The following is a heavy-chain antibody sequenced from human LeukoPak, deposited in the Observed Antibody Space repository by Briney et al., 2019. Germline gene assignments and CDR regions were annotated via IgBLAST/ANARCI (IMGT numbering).Heavy chain of an antibody. J-gene: IGHJ4*02. D-gene: IGHD3-10*01. CDR2: ISSTGSTM. V-gene: IGHV3-48*04. CDR1: GFTFSSYS. CDR3: GRDGSGSPDY. Sequence: GSLRLSCAASGFTFSSYSMSWVRQAPGKGLEWVSYISSTGSTMYYADSVEGRFTISRDNAKNSLYLQMNSLRAEDAAVYYCGRDGSGSPDYWGQGTLVTVSS.